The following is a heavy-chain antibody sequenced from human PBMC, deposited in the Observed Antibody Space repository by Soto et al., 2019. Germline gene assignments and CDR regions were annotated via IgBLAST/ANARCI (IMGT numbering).Heavy chain of an antibody. J-gene: IGHJ3*01. D-gene: IGHD1-1*01. CDR2: ITPLFGTT. CDR3: ATWHEREHAFDV. V-gene: IGHV1-69*01. CDR1: TFSSYT. Sequence: QGQLVQSGAEVKKPGSSVKVSCKGTFSSYTISWVRQAPGQGLEWMGGITPLFGTTNYAQKFQGRVTITADASTSTAYMELSSLRPEDTAVYYCATWHEREHAFDVWGQGTTVTISS.